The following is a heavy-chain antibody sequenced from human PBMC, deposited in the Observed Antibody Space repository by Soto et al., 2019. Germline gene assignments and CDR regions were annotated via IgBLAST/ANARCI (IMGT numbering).Heavy chain of an antibody. J-gene: IGHJ1*01. V-gene: IGHV1-18*01. CDR3: VRGDDATVTTLQY. CDR2: ISAYNCNT. D-gene: IGHD4-17*01. CDR1: RYTFTSYC. Sequence: ASVTVSCKASRYTFTSYCIILVRQAPGQGIEGVGWISAYNCNTKYAQKLQGRVTMNTDTSQSPASIVLRSLSSDDSGVDCFVRGDDATVTTLQYWGQGTLVTVSS.